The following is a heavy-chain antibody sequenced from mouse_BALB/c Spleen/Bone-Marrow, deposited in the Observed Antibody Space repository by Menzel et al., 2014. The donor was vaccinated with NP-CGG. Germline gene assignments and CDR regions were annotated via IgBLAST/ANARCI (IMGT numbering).Heavy chain of an antibody. CDR2: IRNKPNGYTT. CDR1: GLTVTDYY. CDR3: ARDINSNYTWYFDV. Sequence: EVMLVESGGGLAQPGGSLRLAWATSGLTVTDYYMSWVRQPPGKALEWLGFIRNKPNGYTTEYSAAVKGRFTISRDNSQSILYLQMSALRTEVSATYCFARDINSNYTWYFDVWGAGTTVTVSS. V-gene: IGHV7-3*02. D-gene: IGHD2-5*01. J-gene: IGHJ1*01.